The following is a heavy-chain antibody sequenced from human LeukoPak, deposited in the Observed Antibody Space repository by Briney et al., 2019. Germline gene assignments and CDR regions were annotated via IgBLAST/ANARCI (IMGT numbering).Heavy chain of an antibody. D-gene: IGHD1-26*01. V-gene: IGHV1-18*01. Sequence: GASVKVSCKASGYTFTSYGISWVRQAPGQGLEWMGWISAYNGNTNYAQKLQGRVTMTTDTSTSTAYMELRSLRSDDTAVYYCARDLQWELLTLYYYYYGMDVWGQGTTVTVSS. CDR1: GYTFTSYG. J-gene: IGHJ6*02. CDR3: ARDLQWELLTLYYYYYGMDV. CDR2: ISAYNGNT.